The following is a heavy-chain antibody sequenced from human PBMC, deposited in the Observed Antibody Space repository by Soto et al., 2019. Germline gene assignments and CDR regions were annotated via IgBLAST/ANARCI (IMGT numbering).Heavy chain of an antibody. CDR2: IYYSGST. V-gene: IGHV4-39*01. D-gene: IGHD6-6*01. CDR3: ARPYLGSSSGLDYYYYGMDV. CDR1: GGSISSSSYY. Sequence: PSETLSLTCTVSGGSISSSSYYWGWIRQPPGKGLEWIGSIYYSGSTYYNPSLKNRVTISVDTSKNQFSLKLSSVTAADTAVYYCARPYLGSSSGLDYYYYGMDVWGQGTTVTVSS. J-gene: IGHJ6*02.